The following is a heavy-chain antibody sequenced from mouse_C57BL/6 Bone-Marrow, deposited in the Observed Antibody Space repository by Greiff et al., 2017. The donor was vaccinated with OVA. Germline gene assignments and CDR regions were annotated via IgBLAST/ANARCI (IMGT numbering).Heavy chain of an antibody. CDR3: ARYDYDGAWFAY. J-gene: IGHJ3*01. V-gene: IGHV7-3*01. Sequence: EVMLVESGGGLVQPGGSLSLSCAASGFTFTDYYMSWVRQPPGKALEWLGFIRNKANGYTTEYSASVKGRFTISRDNSQSILYLQMNALRAEDRATYYCARYDYDGAWFAYWGQGTLVTVSA. D-gene: IGHD2-4*01. CDR2: IRNKANGYTT. CDR1: GFTFTDYY.